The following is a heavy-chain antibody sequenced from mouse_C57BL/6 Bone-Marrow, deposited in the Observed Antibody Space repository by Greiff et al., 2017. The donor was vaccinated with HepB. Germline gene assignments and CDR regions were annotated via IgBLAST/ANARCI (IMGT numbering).Heavy chain of an antibody. CDR1: GFNIKDYY. Sequence: EVQRVESGAELVRPGASVKLSCTASGFNIKDYYMHWVKQRPEQGLEWIGRIDPEDGDTEYAPKFQGKATMTADTSSTTAYLQLSSLTSEDTAVYYCTRGMIYDGYYGYFDYWGQGTTLTVSS. CDR2: IDPEDGDT. J-gene: IGHJ2*01. CDR3: TRGMIYDGYYGYFDY. D-gene: IGHD2-3*01. V-gene: IGHV14-1*01.